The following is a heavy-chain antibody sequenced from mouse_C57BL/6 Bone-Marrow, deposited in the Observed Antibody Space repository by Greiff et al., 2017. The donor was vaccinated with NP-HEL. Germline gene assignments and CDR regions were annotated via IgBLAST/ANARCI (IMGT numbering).Heavy chain of an antibody. Sequence: QVQLKQSGPGLVQPSQSLSISCTVSGFSLTSYCVHWVRQSPGKGLEWLGVIWSGGSTDYNAAFISRLSISKDNSKSQVFFKMNRLQADDTAIYYCARNSCHGFAYWGQGTLVTVSA. J-gene: IGHJ3*01. D-gene: IGHD6-1*01. CDR3: ARNSCHGFAY. CDR1: GFSLTSYC. V-gene: IGHV2-2*01. CDR2: IWSGGST.